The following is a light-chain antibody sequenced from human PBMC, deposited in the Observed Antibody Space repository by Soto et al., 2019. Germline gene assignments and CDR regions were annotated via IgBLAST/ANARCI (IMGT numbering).Light chain of an antibody. Sequence: DIQMTESAASLSASVGDTVTITCRASQSTSSYLNWYQQKPGKAPKLLIYAASSLQSGVPSRFSGSGSGTDFTLTISSLQPEDFATYYCQKSYSTPITCGQGTRLDI. CDR2: AAS. CDR3: QKSYSTPIT. CDR1: QSTSSY. V-gene: IGKV1-39*01. J-gene: IGKJ5*01.